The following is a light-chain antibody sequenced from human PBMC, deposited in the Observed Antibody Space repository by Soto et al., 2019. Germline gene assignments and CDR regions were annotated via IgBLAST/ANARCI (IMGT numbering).Light chain of an antibody. CDR1: QSVSRY. CDR3: QQYTTCPLWT. V-gene: IGKV3-15*01. Sequence: MELAQTPATLSLSPGKRATLSCRASQSVSRYLGWYQQKPGQAPRLLIYGASTRATGIPARFSGSGSGTEFTLTISSLQSEDFAVYYCQQYTTCPLWTFGQGGKVDI. CDR2: GAS. J-gene: IGKJ1*01.